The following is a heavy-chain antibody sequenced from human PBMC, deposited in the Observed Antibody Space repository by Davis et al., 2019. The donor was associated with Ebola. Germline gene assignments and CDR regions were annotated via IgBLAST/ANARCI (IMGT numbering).Heavy chain of an antibody. J-gene: IGHJ4*02. V-gene: IGHV3-30-3*01. CDR3: ARDLVGAGEVYYFDY. Sequence: PGGSLRLSCAASGFTFSSYAMHWVRQAPGKGLEWVAVISYDGSNKYYADSVKGRFTISRDNSKNTLYLQMNSLRAEDTAVYYCARDLVGAGEVYYFDYWGQGTLVTVSS. CDR1: GFTFSSYA. D-gene: IGHD1-26*01. CDR2: ISYDGSNK.